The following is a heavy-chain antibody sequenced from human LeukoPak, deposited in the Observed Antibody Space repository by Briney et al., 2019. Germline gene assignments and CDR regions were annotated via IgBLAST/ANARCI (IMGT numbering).Heavy chain of an antibody. CDR3: ARRRYSGSSQHFDY. D-gene: IGHD1-26*01. V-gene: IGHV3-48*04. CDR2: ISSDTNTI. CDR1: GFSFRSYN. J-gene: IGHJ4*02. Sequence: PGGSLRLSCAASGFSFRSYNMNWVRQAPGKGLEWVSYISSDTNTIYYADSVRGRFTISRDNAKMSLYLQMNSLRADDTAVYYCARRRYSGSSQHFDYWGQGTLVTVSS.